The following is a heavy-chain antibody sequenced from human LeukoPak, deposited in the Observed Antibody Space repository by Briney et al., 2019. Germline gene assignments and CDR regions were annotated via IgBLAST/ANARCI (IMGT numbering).Heavy chain of an antibody. CDR3: AKAPVPSCRGAYCYPFDS. CDR1: GFSFSSDA. J-gene: IGHJ4*02. D-gene: IGHD2-21*01. CDR2: TSSSDAGT. Sequence: QPGGSLRLSCVASGFSFSSDAMSWVRQTPGKGLEWVAATSSSDAGTYHADSVRGRFTISRDNSKNTLYLQMNSLRAEDAAVYFCAKAPVPSCRGAYCYPFDSWGQGTLVTVSS. V-gene: IGHV3-23*01.